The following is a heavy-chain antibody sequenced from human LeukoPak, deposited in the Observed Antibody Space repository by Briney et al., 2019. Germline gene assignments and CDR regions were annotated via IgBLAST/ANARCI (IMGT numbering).Heavy chain of an antibody. Sequence: PGGSLRLSCAASGFTFSSYWMSWVRQAPGKGLEWVANMKQDGSEKYYVDSVKGRFTISRDNAKNSLYLQMNSLRAEDTAVYYCARVIDSSGYYYVPEYYFDYWGQGTLVTVSS. CDR1: GFTFSSYW. CDR2: MKQDGSEK. D-gene: IGHD3-22*01. J-gene: IGHJ4*02. CDR3: ARVIDSSGYYYVPEYYFDY. V-gene: IGHV3-7*03.